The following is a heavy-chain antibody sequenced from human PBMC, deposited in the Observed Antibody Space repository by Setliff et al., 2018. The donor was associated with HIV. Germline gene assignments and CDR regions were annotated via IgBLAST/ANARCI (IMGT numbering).Heavy chain of an antibody. CDR3: ARLCIAAAGTRSIPWYFDL. J-gene: IGHJ2*01. V-gene: IGHV4-34*01. CDR1: GGSFSGYH. CDR2: INHSGST. D-gene: IGHD6-13*01. Sequence: PSETLSLTCAVYGGSFSGYHWSWIRQSPEKGLEWIGEINHSGSTNYNPSLKSRVTMSVDTSKNQFSLKLSSVTAADTAVYYCARLCIAAAGTRSIPWYFDLWGRGTLVTVSS.